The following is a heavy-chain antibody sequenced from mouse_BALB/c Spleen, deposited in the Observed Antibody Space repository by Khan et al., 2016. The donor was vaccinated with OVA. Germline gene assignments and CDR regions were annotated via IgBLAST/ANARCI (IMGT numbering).Heavy chain of an antibody. CDR3: ARSTYRYAFAY. J-gene: IGHJ3*01. D-gene: IGHD2-14*01. Sequence: EVQLQESGPSLVKPSQTLSLTCSVTGDSITSGYWSWIRKFPGNKLEYMGYMISSGNTHYNPSLKSRLSITRHTSKSQYYLQLNSVTTEDTATYYCARSTYRYAFAYWGQGTLVTVSA. V-gene: IGHV3-8*02. CDR2: MISSGNT. CDR1: GDSITSGY.